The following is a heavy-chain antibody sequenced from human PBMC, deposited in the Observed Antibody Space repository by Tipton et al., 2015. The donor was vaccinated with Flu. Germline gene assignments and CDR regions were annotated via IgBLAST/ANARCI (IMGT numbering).Heavy chain of an antibody. D-gene: IGHD4-17*01. J-gene: IGHJ4*02. CDR2: IRSKADAYAT. CDR3: TGDYVNSDY. CDR1: GFSFSASA. Sequence: SLRLSCAASGFSFSASAIQWVRRASGRGWELLGCIRSKADAYATTYGATMKGRFTISRDDSKNTAYLLMNSVKTDDTPLYYCTGDYVNSDYWREVTLV. V-gene: IGHV3-73*01.